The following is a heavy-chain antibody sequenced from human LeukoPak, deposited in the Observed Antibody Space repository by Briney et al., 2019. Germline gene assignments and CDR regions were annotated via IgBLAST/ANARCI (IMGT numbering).Heavy chain of an antibody. V-gene: IGHV1-2*06. CDR2: INPNNGAT. CDR3: ARDPIPDITYTIVVVPAALPLGYYGMDV. CDR1: GYTFTGYY. Sequence: GASVKVSCKASGYTFTGYYMHWVRQAPGQGLEWMGRINPNNGATNYAQKLQGRVTITGDTSISTAYMELRSLRSDDTAVYYCARDPIPDITYTIVVVPAALPLGYYGMDVWGQGTTVTVSS. D-gene: IGHD2-2*01. J-gene: IGHJ6*02.